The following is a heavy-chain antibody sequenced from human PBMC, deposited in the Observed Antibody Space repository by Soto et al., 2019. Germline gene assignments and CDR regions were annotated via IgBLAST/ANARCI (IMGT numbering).Heavy chain of an antibody. J-gene: IGHJ1*01. D-gene: IGHD3-9*01. V-gene: IGHV3-23*01. CDR3: AKDVHYDIVTGIEYFDH. CDR1: GFTFSSYA. CDR2: ISGTGRVT. Sequence: EVQLLESGGGLVQPGGSLKIYCAVSGFTFSSYAMSWVRQAPGKGLEWVSGISGTGRVTNYAESVKGRFTISRDNPKNTLYLEMKSLRAEDTAVYYCAKDVHYDIVTGIEYFDHWGQGTLVTVSS.